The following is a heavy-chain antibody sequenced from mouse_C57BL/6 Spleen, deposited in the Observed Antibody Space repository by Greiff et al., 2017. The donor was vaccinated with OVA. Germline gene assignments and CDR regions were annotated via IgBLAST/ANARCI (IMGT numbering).Heavy chain of an antibody. CDR1: GFTFSSYG. J-gene: IGHJ1*03. Sequence: EVQVVESGGDLVKPGGSLKLSFAASGFTFSSYGMSWVRQTPDKRLEWVATISSGGSYSYYPDSVSGRFTISRDNAKNTLYLQMSSLKSEDTAVYYCARRAWYSNYEGYFDVWGKGTTVTVSS. V-gene: IGHV5-6*01. CDR2: ISSGGSYS. CDR3: ARRAWYSNYEGYFDV. D-gene: IGHD2-5*01.